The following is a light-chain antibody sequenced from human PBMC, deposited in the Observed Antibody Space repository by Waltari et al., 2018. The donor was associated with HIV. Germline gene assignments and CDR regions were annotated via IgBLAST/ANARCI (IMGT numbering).Light chain of an antibody. J-gene: IGKJ1*01. Sequence: IVMTQSPANLSVSPGEKATLSCRASQGIINNLAWYQQKPGQAPRLLIYDASTRATGIPARFSGSPSVTGVTLTISSLQSEDSAVYYCQQYDNWPVTFGQGTRVEIK. CDR1: QGIINN. V-gene: IGKV3-15*01. CDR2: DAS. CDR3: QQYDNWPVT.